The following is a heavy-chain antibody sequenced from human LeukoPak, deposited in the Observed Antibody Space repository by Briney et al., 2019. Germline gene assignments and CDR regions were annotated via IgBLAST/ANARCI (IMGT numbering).Heavy chain of an antibody. CDR2: IIPIFGTA. D-gene: IGHD1-1*01. CDR1: GRTFSSYA. V-gene: IGHV1-69*13. J-gene: IGHJ3*02. Sequence: ASVKVSCKASGRTFSSYAISWVRQAPGQGLEWIGGIIPIFGTANYAQKFQGRVTITADESTSTAYMELSSLRSEDTAVYYCARVPPVQLDRSGGAFDIWGQGTMVTVSS. CDR3: ARVPPVQLDRSGGAFDI.